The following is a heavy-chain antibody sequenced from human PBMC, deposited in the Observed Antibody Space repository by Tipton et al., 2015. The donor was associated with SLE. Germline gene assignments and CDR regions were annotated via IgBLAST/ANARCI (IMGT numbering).Heavy chain of an antibody. J-gene: IGHJ4*02. CDR2: IYYSGST. CDR1: GGSISSHY. D-gene: IGHD5-24*01. Sequence: TLSLTCTVSGGSISSHYWSWIRQPPGKGLEWIGYIYYSGSTNYNPSLKSRATISVDTSKNQFSLKLTSVTAADTALYYCARDGLQSPIAYWGQGTLVTVSS. CDR3: ARDGLQSPIAY. V-gene: IGHV4-59*11.